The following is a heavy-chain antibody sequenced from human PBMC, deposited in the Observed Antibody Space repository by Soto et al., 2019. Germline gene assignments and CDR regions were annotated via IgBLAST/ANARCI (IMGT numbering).Heavy chain of an antibody. V-gene: IGHV2-5*02. CDR1: GFSLSGDGVG. J-gene: IGHJ3*02. D-gene: IGHD3-3*02. Sequence: QITLKESGPTLVKPTQSLTLTCTVSGFSLSGDGVGVGWIRQPPGKALEGLALIYWDDDQRYSPSLKTRLTITKDTSKNPVVLTMTNMDPVDTATYYCAHAFGGTSWPNDAFDIWGQGTVVTVSS. CDR2: IYWDDDQ. CDR3: AHAFGGTSWPNDAFDI.